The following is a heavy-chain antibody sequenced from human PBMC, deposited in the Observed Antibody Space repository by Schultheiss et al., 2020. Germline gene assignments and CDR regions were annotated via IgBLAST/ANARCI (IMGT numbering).Heavy chain of an antibody. J-gene: IGHJ3*02. Sequence: GGSLRLSCSASGFTFSSYAMHWVRQAPGKGLEYVSAISSNGGSTYYADSVKGRFTISRDNSKNTLYLQMSSLRAEDTAVYYCARDYGEAATNDAFDIWGQGTMVTVSS. CDR3: ARDYGEAATNDAFDI. CDR2: ISSNGGST. D-gene: IGHD2-15*01. V-gene: IGHV3-64D*06. CDR1: GFTFSSYA.